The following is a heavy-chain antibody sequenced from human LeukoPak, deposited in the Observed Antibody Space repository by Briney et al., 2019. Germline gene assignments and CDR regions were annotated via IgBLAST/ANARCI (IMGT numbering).Heavy chain of an antibody. CDR3: ARWGCSSTSCLGVRWFDP. Sequence: TSETLSLTCTVSGGSISSYYWNWIRQPAGKGLEWIGSIYYSGSTYYNPSLESRVTISVDTSKNQFSLKLSSVTAADTAVYYCARWGCSSTSCLGVRWFDPWGQGTLVTVSS. CDR2: IYYSGST. CDR1: GGSISSYY. V-gene: IGHV4-59*05. D-gene: IGHD2-2*01. J-gene: IGHJ5*02.